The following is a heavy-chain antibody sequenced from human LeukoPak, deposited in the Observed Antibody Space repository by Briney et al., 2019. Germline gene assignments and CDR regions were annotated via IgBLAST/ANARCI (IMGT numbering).Heavy chain of an antibody. Sequence: SETLSLTCTVSGDSISSYYCSWIRQPPGKGLEWIGYIYYSGSTSYNPSLKSRVTISLDTSNNQFSLKLRSVTAADTAVYYCARAAAKLSYMDVWGKGTTVTVSS. V-gene: IGHV4-59*01. D-gene: IGHD6-25*01. CDR2: IYYSGST. CDR3: ARAAAKLSYMDV. J-gene: IGHJ6*03. CDR1: GDSISSYY.